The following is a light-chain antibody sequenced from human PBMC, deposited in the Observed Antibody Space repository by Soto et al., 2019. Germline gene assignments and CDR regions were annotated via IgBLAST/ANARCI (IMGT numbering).Light chain of an antibody. J-gene: IGKJ1*01. CDR3: HQYHNWPWT. Sequence: EVVMAQSPATLSVSPGERATLSCSASQSVSSNLAWYQQKPGQTPRLLIYVASTRATGVPARFSGSGSGTEFTLTISSLQSEDFAVYDCHQYHNWPWTFGQGTRVEIK. V-gene: IGKV3-15*01. CDR1: QSVSSN. CDR2: VAS.